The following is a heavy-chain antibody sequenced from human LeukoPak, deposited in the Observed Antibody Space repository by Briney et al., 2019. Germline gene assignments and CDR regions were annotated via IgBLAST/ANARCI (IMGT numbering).Heavy chain of an antibody. CDR3: ARDLTRGNSVFDY. J-gene: IGHJ4*02. CDR2: ISYDGSNK. V-gene: IGHV3-30-3*01. D-gene: IGHD7-27*01. Sequence: GGSLRLSCAASGFTFSSYAMHWVRQAPGKGLEWVAVISYDGSNKYYADSVKGRSTISRDNSKNTLYLQMNSLRAEDTAVYYCARDLTRGNSVFDYWGQGTLVTVSS. CDR1: GFTFSSYA.